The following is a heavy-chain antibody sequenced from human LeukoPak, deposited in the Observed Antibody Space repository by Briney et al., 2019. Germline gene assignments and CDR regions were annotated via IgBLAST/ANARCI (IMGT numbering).Heavy chain of an antibody. CDR3: AKDSHASSGYYLDY. CDR1: GFTFSTYA. V-gene: IGHV3-23*01. CDR2: ISGGGTT. D-gene: IGHD3-22*01. J-gene: IGHJ4*02. Sequence: GGSLRLSCAASGFTFSTYAMTWVRQAPGKGLEWVSAISGGGTTYHADSVKGRFTISRDNSKNTLYLQMNSLRAEDTAVYYCAKDSHASSGYYLDYWGQGTLVTVSS.